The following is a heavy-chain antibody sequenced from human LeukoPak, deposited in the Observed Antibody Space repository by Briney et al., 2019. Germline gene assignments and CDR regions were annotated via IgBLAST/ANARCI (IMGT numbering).Heavy chain of an antibody. CDR2: ISAYNGNT. V-gene: IGHV1-18*01. D-gene: IGHD4-23*01. J-gene: IGHJ3*02. Sequence: GASVKVSCKASGYTFTSYGISWVRQAPGQGLEWMGWISAYNGNTNYAQKLQGRVTMTTDTSTSTAYMELRSLRSDDTAVYYCAREGGGDYDAKSDASDIWGQGTMVTVSS. CDR1: GYTFTSYG. CDR3: AREGGGDYDAKSDASDI.